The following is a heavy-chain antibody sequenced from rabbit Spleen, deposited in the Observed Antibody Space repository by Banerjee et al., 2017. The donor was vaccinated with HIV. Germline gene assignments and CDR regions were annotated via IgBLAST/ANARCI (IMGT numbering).Heavy chain of an antibody. CDR1: GFDFSINYV. V-gene: IGHV1S45*01. CDR2: IAGSSSDFT. CDR3: ARDTGSSFSSYGMDL. J-gene: IGHJ6*01. D-gene: IGHD8-1*01. Sequence: QEQLVESGGGLVQPEGSLTLTCTVSGFDFSINYVMRWVRQAPGKGLEWISCIAGSSSDFTYSASWAKGRFTISKTSSTTVTLQMTSLTAADTATYFCARDTGSSFSSYGMDLWGQGTLVTVS.